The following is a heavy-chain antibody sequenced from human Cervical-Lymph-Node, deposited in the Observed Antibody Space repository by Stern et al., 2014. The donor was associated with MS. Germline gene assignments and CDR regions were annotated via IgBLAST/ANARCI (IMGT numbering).Heavy chain of an antibody. CDR1: GFTFSSYG. V-gene: IGHV3-33*01. CDR2: IWYDGSNK. CDR3: ARGDGLVGATLDY. J-gene: IGHJ4*02. Sequence: VQLVESGGGVVQPGRSLRLSCAASGFTFSSYGMHWVRQAPGKGLEWVAVIWYDGSNKYYADSVKGRFTISRDNSKNTLYLQMNSLRAEDTAVYYCARGDGLVGATLDYWGQGTLVTVSS. D-gene: IGHD1-26*01.